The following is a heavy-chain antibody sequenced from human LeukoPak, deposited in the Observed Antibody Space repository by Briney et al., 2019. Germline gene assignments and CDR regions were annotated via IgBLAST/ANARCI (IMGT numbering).Heavy chain of an antibody. D-gene: IGHD2-21*02. CDR2: FHYSGST. CDR1: GGSVSSSSYY. Sequence: SETLSLTCSVSGGSVSSSSYYWGWVRQPPGKGLEWIGSFHYSGSTYYNPSLKSRVTISGDTSKNQFSLKLRSVTAADTAVYYCASLVVVVVTASEIDDWGQGTLVTVSS. V-gene: IGHV4-39*01. CDR3: ASLVVVVVTASEIDD. J-gene: IGHJ4*02.